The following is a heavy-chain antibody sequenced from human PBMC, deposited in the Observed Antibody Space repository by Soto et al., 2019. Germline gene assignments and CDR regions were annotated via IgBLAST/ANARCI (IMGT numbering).Heavy chain of an antibody. J-gene: IGHJ2*01. V-gene: IGHV7-4-1*01. CDR1: GYTFTSYA. CDR2: INTNTGNP. CDR3: ASNGYGQLVAGTTWYFDL. Sequence: ASVKVSCKASGYTFTSYAMNWVRQAPGQGLEWMGWINTNTGNPTYAQGFTGRFVFSLDTSVSTAYLQICSLKAEDTAVYYCASNGYGQLVAGTTWYFDLWGRGTLVTVSS. D-gene: IGHD6-19*01.